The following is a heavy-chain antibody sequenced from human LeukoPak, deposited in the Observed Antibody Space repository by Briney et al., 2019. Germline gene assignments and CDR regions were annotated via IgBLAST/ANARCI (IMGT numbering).Heavy chain of an antibody. CDR3: VRPFNWNYGDTHFDY. CDR2: ISYDGSNK. Sequence: GGSLRLSCAASGFTFSNYAIYWVRQAPGKGLEWVAVISYDGSNKYYADSVKGRFTISRDNSKNTLYLQMNSLRAEDTAVYYCVRPFNWNYGDTHFDYWGQGTLVTVSS. D-gene: IGHD1-7*01. CDR1: GFTFSNYA. V-gene: IGHV3-30*04. J-gene: IGHJ4*02.